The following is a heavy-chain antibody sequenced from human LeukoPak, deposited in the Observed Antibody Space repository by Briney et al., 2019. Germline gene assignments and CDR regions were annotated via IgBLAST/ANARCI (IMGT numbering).Heavy chain of an antibody. CDR3: ARIMRVHYGIYYFDF. CDR1: GFTFSDHY. D-gene: IGHD3-10*01. Sequence: PGGSLRLSCAASGFTFSDHYIDWVRQAPGKGLEWVGRARNRANGCTTQYAASVKGRFTISRDDSENTVYLQMNSLKTEDTAVYFCARIMRVHYGIYYFDFWGQGTLVTVSS. J-gene: IGHJ4*02. V-gene: IGHV3-72*01. CDR2: ARNRANGCTT.